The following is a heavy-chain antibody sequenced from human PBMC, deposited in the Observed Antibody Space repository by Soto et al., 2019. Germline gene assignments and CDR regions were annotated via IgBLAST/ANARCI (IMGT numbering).Heavy chain of an antibody. CDR1: GFTFSSYA. J-gene: IGHJ4*02. Sequence: PGGSLRLSCAASGFTFSSYAMSWVRQAPGKGLEWVSAISGSGGSTYYADSVKGRFTISRDNSKNTLYLQMNSLRAEDTAVYYSVREGTVVTEFDYWGQGTLVTVSS. CDR2: ISGSGGST. V-gene: IGHV3-23*01. CDR3: VREGTVVTEFDY. D-gene: IGHD2-15*01.